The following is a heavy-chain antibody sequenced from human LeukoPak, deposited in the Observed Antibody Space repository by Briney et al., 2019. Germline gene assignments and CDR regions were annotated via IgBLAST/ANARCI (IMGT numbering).Heavy chain of an antibody. Sequence: PGGSLRLSCAASGFTFTAYWMTWVRKAPGKGLEWVANIKQDGSEKFYVDSVKGRFTNSRENAKNSVYLQMSSLRAEGTAVYYCARDRRFLEWLFLDYWGQGTLVTVSS. D-gene: IGHD3-3*01. CDR2: IKQDGSEK. CDR3: ARDRRFLEWLFLDY. J-gene: IGHJ4*02. CDR1: GFTFTAYW. V-gene: IGHV3-7*01.